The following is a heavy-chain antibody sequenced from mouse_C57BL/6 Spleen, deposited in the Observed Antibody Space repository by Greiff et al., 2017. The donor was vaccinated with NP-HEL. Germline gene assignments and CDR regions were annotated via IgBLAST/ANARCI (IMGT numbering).Heavy chain of an antibody. D-gene: IGHD4-1*01. CDR2: IHPNSGST. Sequence: QVQLQQPGAELVKPGASVKLSCKASGYTSTSYWMHWVKQRPGQGLEWIGMIHPNSGSTNYNEKFKSKATLTVDKSSSTAYMQLSSLTSEDSAVYYCARDWDWYFDVWGTGTTVTVSS. J-gene: IGHJ1*03. V-gene: IGHV1-64*01. CDR1: GYTSTSYW. CDR3: ARDWDWYFDV.